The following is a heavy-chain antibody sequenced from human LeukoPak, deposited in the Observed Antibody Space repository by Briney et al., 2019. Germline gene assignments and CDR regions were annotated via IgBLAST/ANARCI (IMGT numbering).Heavy chain of an antibody. CDR2: ISGSGGTT. CDR1: GFTFSSYA. CDR3: AKAHCSGGSCYSTAFGY. J-gene: IGHJ4*02. V-gene: IGHV3-23*01. D-gene: IGHD2-15*01. Sequence: AGSLSLSCAASGFTFSSYAMSWVRQAPGKGLEWVSAISGSGGTTYYADSEKGRFTISRDNSKNTLYLQMNSLRAEDTAVYYCAKAHCSGGSCYSTAFGYWGQGTLVTGSS.